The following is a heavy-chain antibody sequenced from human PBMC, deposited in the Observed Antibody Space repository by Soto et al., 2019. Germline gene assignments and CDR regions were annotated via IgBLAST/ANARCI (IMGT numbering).Heavy chain of an antibody. D-gene: IGHD6-6*01. J-gene: IGHJ6*03. CDR1: GGSISSYY. Sequence: QVQLQESGPGLVKPSETLSLTCTVSGGSISSYYWSWIRQPPGKGLEWIGYIYYSGSTNYNPSLQTRVTLSVDTSKNQFSLKLSSVTAADTAVYYCARVGQLATDYYYYYYMDVWGKGTTVTVSS. CDR3: ARVGQLATDYYYYYYMDV. CDR2: IYYSGST. V-gene: IGHV4-59*08.